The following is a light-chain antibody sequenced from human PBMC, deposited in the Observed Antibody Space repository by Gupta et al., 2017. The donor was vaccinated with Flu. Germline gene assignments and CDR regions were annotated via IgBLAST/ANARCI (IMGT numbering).Light chain of an antibody. CDR2: DDP. Sequence: TARIPGGGNTIGSKSVGWCLSCPGQSPRLIVYDDPDRPIGHPARLSGSNSGNTATLTIVRVDAGEVVDYYCQVWDSISDYPVVFGGGTKLPVL. CDR3: QVWDSISDYPVV. J-gene: IGLJ2*01. V-gene: IGLV3-21*02. CDR1: TIGSKS.